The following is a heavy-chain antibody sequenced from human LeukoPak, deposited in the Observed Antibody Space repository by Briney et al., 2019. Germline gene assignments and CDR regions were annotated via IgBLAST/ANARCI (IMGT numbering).Heavy chain of an antibody. Sequence: PGGSLRLSCTASGFIFRNSAMTWVRQAPGKCLEWVSSIKSGAYYTYYADSVEGRFTISRDDSKDTLYLQMNSLRAEDTALYYCTKGGRQHLSDYWGQGTLVTVSS. CDR3: TKGGRQHLSDY. V-gene: IGHV3-23*01. CDR1: GFIFRNSA. CDR2: IKSGAYYT. J-gene: IGHJ4*02. D-gene: IGHD6-13*01.